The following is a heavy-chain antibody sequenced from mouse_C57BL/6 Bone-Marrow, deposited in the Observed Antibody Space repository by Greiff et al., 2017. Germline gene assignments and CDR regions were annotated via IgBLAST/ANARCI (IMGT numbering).Heavy chain of an antibody. J-gene: IGHJ2*01. CDR3: TTGTGTGFDY. Sequence: VQLQQSGPELVKPGASVKLSCTASGFNIKDDYMHWVKQRPEQGLEWIGWIDPENGDTEYASKFQGKATITADTSSNTAYLQLSSLTSEDTAVYYCTTGTGTGFDYWGQGTTLTVSS. D-gene: IGHD4-1*01. CDR2: IDPENGDT. V-gene: IGHV14-4*01. CDR1: GFNIKDDY.